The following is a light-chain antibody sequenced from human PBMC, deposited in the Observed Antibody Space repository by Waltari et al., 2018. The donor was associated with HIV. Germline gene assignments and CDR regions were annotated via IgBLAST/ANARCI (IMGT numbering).Light chain of an antibody. CDR2: CNY. CDR1: KPNLRAGYA. CDR3: QSYDSSLTTTV. Sequence: QSVLTQPPSVSGHPGQRVTISCTGSKPNLRAGYAVHWYQQVPGTAPKPPSYCNYNRASGVRDRFSGSKSGTSASLAISGLQAEDEAEYHCQSYDSSLTTTVFGGGTKLTVL. V-gene: IGLV1-40*01. J-gene: IGLJ2*01.